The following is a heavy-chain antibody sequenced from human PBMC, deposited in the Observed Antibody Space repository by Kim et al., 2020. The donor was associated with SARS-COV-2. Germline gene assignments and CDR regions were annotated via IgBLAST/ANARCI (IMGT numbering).Heavy chain of an antibody. Sequence: YANSVKGRFTISRDNSKSTLYQQMNSLRAEDTAVYYCVRDLTYNYAYWGQGTLVTVSS. D-gene: IGHD5-18*01. CDR3: VRDLTYNYAY. J-gene: IGHJ4*02. V-gene: IGHV3-33*01.